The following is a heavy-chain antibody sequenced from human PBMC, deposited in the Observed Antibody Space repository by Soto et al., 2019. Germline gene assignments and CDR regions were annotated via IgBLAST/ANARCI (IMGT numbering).Heavy chain of an antibody. CDR3: AREKSYYDFWSGYSQGDYGMDV. Sequence: QVPLVQSGAEVKKPGASVKVSCKASGYTFTSYGISWVRQAPGQGLEWMGWISAYNGNTNYAQKLQGRVTMTTDTSTSTAYMELRSLRSDDTAVYYCAREKSYYDFWSGYSQGDYGMDVWGQGTTVTVSS. V-gene: IGHV1-18*01. J-gene: IGHJ6*02. CDR2: ISAYNGNT. CDR1: GYTFTSYG. D-gene: IGHD3-3*01.